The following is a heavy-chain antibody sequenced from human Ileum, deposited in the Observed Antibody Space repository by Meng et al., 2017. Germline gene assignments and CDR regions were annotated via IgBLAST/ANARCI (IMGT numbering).Heavy chain of an antibody. CDR1: GYVITSGYF. D-gene: IGHD5-12*01. Sequence: SETLSLTCNVSGYVITSGYFWGWIRQPPGKGLEWIGSIFHTGSTHYNPSLKSRVTISVDTSKNQFSLKVRYVTVADTAVYYCARGRSPGHGGHDGMAVWGRGTTVTVSS. J-gene: IGHJ6*02. CDR3: ARGRSPGHGGHDGMAV. V-gene: IGHV4-38-2*02. CDR2: IFHTGST.